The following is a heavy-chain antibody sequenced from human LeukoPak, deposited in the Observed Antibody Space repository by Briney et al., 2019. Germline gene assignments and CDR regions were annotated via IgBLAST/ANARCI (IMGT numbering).Heavy chain of an antibody. D-gene: IGHD2-2*02. CDR1: GYSISSGYY. CDR2: IYHSGST. Sequence: SETLSLTCTVSGYSISSGYYWGWIRQPPGKGLEWIGSIYHSGSTYYNPSLKSRVTISVDTSKNQFSLKLSSVTAADTAVYYCARGGVGADCSSTSCYTMSWFDPWGQGTLVTVSS. V-gene: IGHV4-38-2*02. J-gene: IGHJ5*02. CDR3: ARGGVGADCSSTSCYTMSWFDP.